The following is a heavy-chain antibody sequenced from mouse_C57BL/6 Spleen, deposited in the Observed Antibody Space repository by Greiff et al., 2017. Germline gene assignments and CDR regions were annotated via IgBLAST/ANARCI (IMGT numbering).Heavy chain of an antibody. CDR1: GFTFSDYY. V-gene: IGHV5-16*01. Sequence: EVMLVESEGGLVQPGCSMKLSCTASGFTFSDYYMAWVRQVPEKGLEWVANINYDGSSTYYLDSLKSRFIISRDNAKNILYLQMSSLKSEDTATYYCARGDYYGSSFDYWGQGTTLTVSS. D-gene: IGHD1-1*01. J-gene: IGHJ2*01. CDR3: ARGDYYGSSFDY. CDR2: INYDGSST.